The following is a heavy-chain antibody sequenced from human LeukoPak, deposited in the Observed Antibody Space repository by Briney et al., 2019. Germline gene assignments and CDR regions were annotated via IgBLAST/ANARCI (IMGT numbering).Heavy chain of an antibody. CDR1: GGSISSSSYY. V-gene: IGHV4-39*07. J-gene: IGHJ6*03. CDR3: ARGRVSSSTYYSTYYYYFYVDV. CDR2: IYYSGST. D-gene: IGHD4-11*01. Sequence: SETLSLTCTVSGGSISSSSYYWGWIRQPPGKGLEWIGSIYYSGSTYYNPSLKSRVTISVDTSKNHFSLDLTSVTAADTAVYFCARGRVSSSTYYSTYYYYFYVDVWGKGTTVIVSS.